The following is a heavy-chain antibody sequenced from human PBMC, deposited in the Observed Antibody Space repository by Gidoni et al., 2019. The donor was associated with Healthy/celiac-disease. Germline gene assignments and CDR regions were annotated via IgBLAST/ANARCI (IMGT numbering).Heavy chain of an antibody. Sequence: QVQLVESGGGVVQPGRSLRLSCAGSGFTFRSSGMHWVRQAPGKGLEWVAVISYDGSNKYYADSVKGRFTISRDNSKNTLYLQMNSLRAEVTAVYYCARDNCGGDCSPNRAFDYWGQGTLVTVSS. CDR3: ARDNCGGDCSPNRAFDY. D-gene: IGHD2-21*02. CDR1: GFTFRSSG. V-gene: IGHV3-30*19. CDR2: ISYDGSNK. J-gene: IGHJ4*02.